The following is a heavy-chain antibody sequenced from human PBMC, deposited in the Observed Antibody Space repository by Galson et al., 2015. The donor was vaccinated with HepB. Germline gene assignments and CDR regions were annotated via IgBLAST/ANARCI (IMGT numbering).Heavy chain of an antibody. CDR1: GFTFSYYA. Sequence: SLRLSCAASGFTFSYYAMSWVRQAPGKGLEWISAITPSGDNTYSADSMKGRFTTSRDNSRNTLFLQMNSLRAGDTAIYFCAKVFPEKTDGWYRQALYYFDSWGQGTRVTVSS. J-gene: IGHJ4*02. CDR3: AKVFPEKTDGWYRQALYYFDS. V-gene: IGHV3-23*01. D-gene: IGHD6-19*01. CDR2: ITPSGDNT.